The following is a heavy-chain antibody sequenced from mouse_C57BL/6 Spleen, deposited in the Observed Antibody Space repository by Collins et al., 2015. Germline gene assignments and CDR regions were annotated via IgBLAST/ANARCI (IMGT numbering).Heavy chain of an antibody. D-gene: IGHD1-1*01. CDR2: IDPENGDT. V-gene: IGHV14-4*01. CDR3: ARREALYYGSSPWFAY. J-gene: IGHJ3*01. Sequence: EVQLQQSGAELVRPGASVKLSCTASGFNIKDDYMHWVKQRPEQGLEWIGWIDPENGDTEYASKFQGKATITADTSSNTAYLQLSSLTSEDTAIYYCARREALYYGSSPWFAYWGQGTLVTVSA. CDR1: GFNIKDDY.